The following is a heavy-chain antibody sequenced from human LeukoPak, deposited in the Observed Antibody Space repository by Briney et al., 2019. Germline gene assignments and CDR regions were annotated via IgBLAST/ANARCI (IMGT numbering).Heavy chain of an antibody. CDR3: ATSGYCSSTSCYTNWFDP. Sequence: PGGSLRLSCAASGFTFSSYWMHWVRQVPGKGLVWVSRINSDGSSTSYADSVKGRFTISRDNAKNTLYLQMNSLRAEDTAVYYCATSGYCSSTSCYTNWFDPWGQGTLVTVSS. CDR2: INSDGSST. V-gene: IGHV3-74*01. J-gene: IGHJ5*02. CDR1: GFTFSSYW. D-gene: IGHD2-2*02.